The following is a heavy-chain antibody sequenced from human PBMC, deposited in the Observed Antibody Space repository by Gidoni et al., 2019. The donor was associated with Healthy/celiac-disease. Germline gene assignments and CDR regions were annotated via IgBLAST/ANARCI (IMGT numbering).Heavy chain of an antibody. CDR3: TTDPKGGYSGPMWV. CDR1: GFTLSNAW. J-gene: IGHJ3*01. V-gene: IGHV3-15*07. CDR2: INSKTDGGST. D-gene: IGHD1-26*01. Sequence: AASGFTLSNAWINLVRQAPGKGLEWVGRINSKTDGGSTDYAAPVKGTFTISIYDSKNTLYLQMNSLTTEPPAVYYCTTDPKGGYSGPMWVWGQGTMVTVSS.